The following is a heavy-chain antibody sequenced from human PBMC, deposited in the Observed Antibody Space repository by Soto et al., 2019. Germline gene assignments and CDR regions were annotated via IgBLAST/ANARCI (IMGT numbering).Heavy chain of an antibody. J-gene: IGHJ6*03. CDR3: ARGFPIMDV. CDR2: INHSGST. V-gene: IGHV4-34*01. CDR1: GGSFSGYY. Sequence: SEPLPLPCAVYGGSFSGYYCRWIRQPPGKGLEWIGEINHSGSTNYNPSLKSRVTISVDTSKNQFSLKLSSVTAADTAVYYCARGFPIMDVWGKGTTVTVSS.